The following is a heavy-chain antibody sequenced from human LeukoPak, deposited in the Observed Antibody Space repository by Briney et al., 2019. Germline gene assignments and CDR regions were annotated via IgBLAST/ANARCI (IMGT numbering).Heavy chain of an antibody. CDR3: ARVTAMVFDY. CDR1: RFTFSSFT. J-gene: IGHJ4*02. V-gene: IGHV3-30-3*01. Sequence: PGGSLRLSCAASRFTFSSFTMHWVRQAPGEGLEWVAVISYDGSNNYYADSVKGRFTISRDNSKNTLYLQMNSLRDEDTAVYYCARVTAMVFDYWGQGTLVTVSS. CDR2: ISYDGSNN. D-gene: IGHD5-18*01.